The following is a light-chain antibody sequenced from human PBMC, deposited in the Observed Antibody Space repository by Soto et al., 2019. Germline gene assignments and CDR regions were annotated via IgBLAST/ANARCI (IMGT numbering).Light chain of an antibody. V-gene: IGKV1-5*03. CDR3: QHYGSYWWT. CDR1: QSIDTW. CDR2: KAS. J-gene: IGKJ1*01. Sequence: DLQMTQSPFTLSASVGDRVTITCRASQSIDTWLAWYQQKPGKAPKLLIYKASSLESGVPSRFSGSGSGTEFTLTISSLQPDDFASYYCQHYGSYWWTFGQGTKVEIK.